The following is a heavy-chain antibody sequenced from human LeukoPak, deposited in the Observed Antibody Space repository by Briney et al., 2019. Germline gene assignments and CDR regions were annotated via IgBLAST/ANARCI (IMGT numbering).Heavy chain of an antibody. CDR3: ARDVYRIFDY. D-gene: IGHD1-14*01. CDR2: ISGTGSDT. V-gene: IGHV3-21*01. J-gene: IGHJ4*02. CDR1: GFTFSSYS. Sequence: GGSLRLSCAASGFTFSSYSMTWVRQAPGKGLEWVSSISGTGSDTCYTDSLKGRFTVSRDNAKNSLYLQMNSLRAEDTAVYYCARDVYRIFDYWGLGTLVTVSS.